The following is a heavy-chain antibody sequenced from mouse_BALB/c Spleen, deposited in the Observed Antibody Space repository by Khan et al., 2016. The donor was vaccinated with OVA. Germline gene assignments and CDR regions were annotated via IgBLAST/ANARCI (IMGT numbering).Heavy chain of an antibody. D-gene: IGHD1-1*01. CDR3: ATYGWWD. J-gene: IGHJ1*01. CDR2: ISSGSSTI. Sequence: EVELVESGGGLVQPGGSRKLSCAASGFTFSSFGMHWVRQAPEKGLEWVAYISSGSSTIYYADNVKGRFPISRDNPKNTLFLQMTSLTSEDTAMYYCATYGWWDWGAGTTVTVSS. CDR1: GFTFSSFG. V-gene: IGHV5-17*02.